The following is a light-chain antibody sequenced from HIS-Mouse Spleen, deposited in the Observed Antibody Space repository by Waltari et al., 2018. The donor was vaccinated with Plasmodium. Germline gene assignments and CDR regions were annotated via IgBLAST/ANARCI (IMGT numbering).Light chain of an antibody. V-gene: IGKV1-39*01. CDR1: QSISNY. CDR3: QQSSSTWT. J-gene: IGKJ1*01. CDR2: AAS. Sequence: DIQMTQSPSSLSASVGDRVPITCRASQSISNYLNWYQQKPGKAPKFLIYAASTLQSGVPSRFSGSGSGTDFTLTISSLQPEDFATYYCQQSSSTWTFGPGPQVEIK.